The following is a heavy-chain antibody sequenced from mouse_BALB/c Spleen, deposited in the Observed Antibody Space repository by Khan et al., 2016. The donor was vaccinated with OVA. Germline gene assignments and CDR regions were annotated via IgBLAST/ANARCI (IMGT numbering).Heavy chain of an antibody. CDR3: SSYFDS. CDR1: GYTFTSYW. J-gene: IGHJ2*01. CDR2: IYPGNNNT. Sequence: VQLKESGTVLARPGASVKMSCKASGYTFTSYWMHWVKQRPGQGLEWLGAIYPGNNNTSYNQKFKGKSRLTSVTSTSTAYMELSSLTNEDSAVYYCSSYFDSWGQGTTLTVSS. V-gene: IGHV1-5*01.